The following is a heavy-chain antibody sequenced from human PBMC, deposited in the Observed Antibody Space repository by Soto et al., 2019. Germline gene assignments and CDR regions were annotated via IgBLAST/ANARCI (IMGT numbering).Heavy chain of an antibody. CDR3: ARDSSPSYYYDSSGYYQPVGDLDYYYGMDV. Sequence: GGSLRLSCAASGFTFSSYSMNWVRQAPGKGLEWVSYISSSSSTIYYADSVKGRFTISRDNAKNSLYLQMNSLRDEDTAVYYCARDSSPSYYYDSSGYYQPVGDLDYYYGMDVWGQGTTVTV. CDR1: GFTFSSYS. J-gene: IGHJ6*02. V-gene: IGHV3-48*02. CDR2: ISSSSSTI. D-gene: IGHD3-22*01.